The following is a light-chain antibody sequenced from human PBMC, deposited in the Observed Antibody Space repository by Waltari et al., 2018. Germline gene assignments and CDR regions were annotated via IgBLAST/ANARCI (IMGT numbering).Light chain of an antibody. CDR2: KAS. J-gene: IGKJ2*01. V-gene: IGKV1-5*03. CDR3: LQYDSYSVT. CDR1: QNINNW. Sequence: DVPMTQSPSTLSASVGDRVTITCRASQNINNWLAWYQQKPGKAPKLLIYKASSLESGVPSRFSGSVSGTEFTLTVSSLQPDDFATYYCLQYDSYSVTFGQGTKLEI.